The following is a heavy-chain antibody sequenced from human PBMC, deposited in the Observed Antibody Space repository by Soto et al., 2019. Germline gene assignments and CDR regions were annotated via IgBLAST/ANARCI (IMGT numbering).Heavy chain of an antibody. CDR3: AREVNYDSSGYYYGAFDI. J-gene: IGHJ3*02. CDR1: GGSISSGDYY. V-gene: IGHV4-30-4*01. D-gene: IGHD3-22*01. Sequence: PSETLSLTCTLYGGSISSGDYYWSWIRQLPGKGLEWIGYIYYSGSTYYNPSLKSRVTISVDTSKNQFSLKLSSVTAADTAVYYCAREVNYDSSGYYYGAFDIWGQGTTVTVSS. CDR2: IYYSGST.